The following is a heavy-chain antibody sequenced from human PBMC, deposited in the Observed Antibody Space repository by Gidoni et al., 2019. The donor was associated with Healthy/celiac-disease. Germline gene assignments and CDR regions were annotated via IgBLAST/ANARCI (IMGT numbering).Heavy chain of an antibody. CDR3: ARGPGEYGY. J-gene: IGHJ4*02. CDR1: VGPSVVTT. D-gene: IGHD3-16*01. V-gene: IGHV4-34*01. CDR2: INHSGST. Sequence: ARMAKLGKPGPPPALSMVGPSVVTTGAGSARPPGKGLEWIGEINHSGSTNYNPSLKSRVTISVDTSKNQFSLKLSSVTAADTAVYYCARGPGEYGYWGQGTLVTVSS.